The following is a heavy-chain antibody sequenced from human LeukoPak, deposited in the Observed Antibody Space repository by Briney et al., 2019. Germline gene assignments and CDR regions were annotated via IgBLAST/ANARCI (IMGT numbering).Heavy chain of an antibody. CDR3: ARGGQYYYESGSNYIGLDV. CDR2: IYTSGST. CDR1: GGTISSYY. Sequence: TSETLSLTCTVSGGTISSYYWSWIGQPAGKGLEWIGRIYTSGSTNYNPSLKSRVTMSVDTSKNQFSLKLSSVTAADTAVYYCARGGQYYYESGSNYIGLDVWGQGTTVTVSS. J-gene: IGHJ6*02. D-gene: IGHD3-10*01. V-gene: IGHV4-4*07.